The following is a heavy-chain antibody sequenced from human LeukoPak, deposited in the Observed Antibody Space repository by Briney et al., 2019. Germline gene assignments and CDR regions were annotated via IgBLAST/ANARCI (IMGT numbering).Heavy chain of an antibody. CDR1: GFTFSSYA. CDR2: ISYGGSNK. CDR3: ATGGYSYGPNWFDP. D-gene: IGHD5-18*01. J-gene: IGHJ5*02. V-gene: IGHV3-30*04. Sequence: GGSLRLSCAASGFTFSSYAMHWVRQAPGKGLEWVAVISYGGSNKYYADSVKGRFTISRDNSKNTLYLQMNSLRAEDTAVCYCATGGYSYGPNWFDPWGQGTLVTVSS.